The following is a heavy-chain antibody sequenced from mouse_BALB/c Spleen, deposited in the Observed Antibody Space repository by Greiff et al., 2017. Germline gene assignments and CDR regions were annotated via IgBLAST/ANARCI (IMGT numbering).Heavy chain of an antibody. CDR1: GFSLTSYG. V-gene: IGHV2-9*02. Sequence: VQGVESGPGLVAPSQSLSITCTVSGFSLTSYGVHWVRQPPGKGLEWLGVIWAGGSTNYNSALMSRLSISKDNSKSQVFLKMNSLQTDDTAMYYCARDNDYDGTTPLSYWGQGTTLTVSS. D-gene: IGHD2-4*01. CDR2: IWAGGST. CDR3: ARDNDYDGTTPLSY. J-gene: IGHJ2*01.